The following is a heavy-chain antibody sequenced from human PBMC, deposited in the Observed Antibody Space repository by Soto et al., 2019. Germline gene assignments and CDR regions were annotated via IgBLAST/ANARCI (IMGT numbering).Heavy chain of an antibody. V-gene: IGHV4-30-2*06. CDR1: GASIWYGGFA. CDR3: VRGGGYDASDN. J-gene: IGHJ4*02. D-gene: IGHD5-12*01. Sequence: SMSITCTACGASIWYGGFAGTLIRQSPGKGLEWIGYINHFESTYFHPSFKSRLSMSIDRNRNMFSLNLSSVTVADMAVYYCVRGGGYDASDNWGQGVPVTVSS. CDR2: INHFEST.